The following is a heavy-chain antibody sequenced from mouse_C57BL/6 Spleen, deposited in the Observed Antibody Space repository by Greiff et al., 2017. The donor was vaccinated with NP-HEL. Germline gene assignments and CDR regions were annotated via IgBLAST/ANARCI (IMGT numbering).Heavy chain of an antibody. V-gene: IGHV5-4*01. CDR1: GFTFSSYA. CDR2: ISDGGSYT. Sequence: EVHLVESGGGLVKPGGSLKLSCAASGFTFSSYAMSWVRQTPEKRLEWVATISDGGSYTYYPDNVKGRFTISRDNAKNNLYLQMSHLKSEDTAMYYCARDPYGSTDYWGQGTTLTVSS. CDR3: ARDPYGSTDY. J-gene: IGHJ2*01. D-gene: IGHD1-1*01.